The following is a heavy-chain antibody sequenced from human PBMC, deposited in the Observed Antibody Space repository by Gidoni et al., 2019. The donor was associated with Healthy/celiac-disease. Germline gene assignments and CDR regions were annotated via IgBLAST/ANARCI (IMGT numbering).Heavy chain of an antibody. V-gene: IGHV3-30-3*01. J-gene: IGHJ6*02. Sequence: QVQLVESGGGVVQPGRSLRLSCAASGFTFSSYALHWVRQAPGKGLEWVAVISYDGSNKYYADSVKGRFTISRDNSKNTLYLQMNSLRAEDTAVYYCARDGSGSYWDYYYYYGMDVWGQGTTVTVSS. CDR3: ARDGSGSYWDYYYYYGMDV. D-gene: IGHD3-10*01. CDR1: GFTFSSYA. CDR2: ISYDGSNK.